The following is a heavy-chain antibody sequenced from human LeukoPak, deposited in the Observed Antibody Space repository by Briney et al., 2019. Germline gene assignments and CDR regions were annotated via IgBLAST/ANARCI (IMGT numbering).Heavy chain of an antibody. CDR3: ASLGAQYCSSTSCLDY. Sequence: PGGSLRLSCAASGFTFSSYVMHWVRQAPGKGLEWVAVIWYDGSNKYYADSVKGRFTISRDNSKNTLYLQMNSLRAEDTAVYYCASLGAQYCSSTSCLDYWGQGTLVTVSS. CDR2: IWYDGSNK. V-gene: IGHV3-33*01. CDR1: GFTFSSYV. J-gene: IGHJ4*02. D-gene: IGHD2-2*01.